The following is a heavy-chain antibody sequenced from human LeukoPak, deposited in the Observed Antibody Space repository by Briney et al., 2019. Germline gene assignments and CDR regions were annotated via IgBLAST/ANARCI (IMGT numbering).Heavy chain of an antibody. J-gene: IGHJ4*02. CDR3: ARAGIAAFYYFDY. CDR1: GGSISSGGYY. D-gene: IGHD6-13*01. V-gene: IGHV4-30-2*01. Sequence: PSETLSLICTVSGGSISSGGYYWSWIRQPPGKGLEWIGYIYHSGSTYYNPSLKSRVTISVDRSKNQFSLKLSSVTAADTAVYYCARAGIAAFYYFDYWGQGTLVTVSS. CDR2: IYHSGST.